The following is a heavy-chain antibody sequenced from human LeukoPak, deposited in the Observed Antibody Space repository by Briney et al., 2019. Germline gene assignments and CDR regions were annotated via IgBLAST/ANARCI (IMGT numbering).Heavy chain of an antibody. D-gene: IGHD2-21*02. Sequence: ASVKVSCKTSGYAFTGYYIHWVRQAPGQGLEWMGWINVNGGGTKYAEKFQGRVTMTRDTSNSTAYMELSSLRSDDTAVYYCARDKCGGGCWAWFDPWGQGTLVIVSS. J-gene: IGHJ5*02. CDR3: ARDKCGGGCWAWFDP. CDR1: GYAFTGYY. CDR2: INVNGGGT. V-gene: IGHV1-2*02.